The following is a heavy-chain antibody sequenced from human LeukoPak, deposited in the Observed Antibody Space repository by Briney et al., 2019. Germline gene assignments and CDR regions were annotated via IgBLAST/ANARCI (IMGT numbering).Heavy chain of an antibody. J-gene: IGHJ4*02. V-gene: IGHV3-30*02. Sequence: GGSLRLSYAASGFTFSSYAMDWVRQAPGKGLEWVAFIRSDGSNKYYADSVKGRFTISRDNSKNTLYLQMNSLRAEDTAVYYCANFKAAAADYWGQGTLVTVSS. CDR1: GFTFSSYA. CDR3: ANFKAAAADY. D-gene: IGHD6-13*01. CDR2: IRSDGSNK.